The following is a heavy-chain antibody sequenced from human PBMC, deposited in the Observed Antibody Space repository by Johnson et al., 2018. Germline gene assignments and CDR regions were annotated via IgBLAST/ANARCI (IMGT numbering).Heavy chain of an antibody. J-gene: IGHJ3*02. CDR3: AREAGRGGTGLVAFGI. CDR1: GGSISSYY. D-gene: IGHD3/OR15-3a*01. CDR2: IYYSGST. V-gene: IGHV4-59*01. Sequence: QVQLQESGPGLVKPSETLSLTCTVSGGSISSYYWSWIRQHPEKGLEWIGYIYYSGSTNYTPSLKSRVTISVDTSKNHFSLKRSSVTAADTAVYYCAREAGRGGTGLVAFGIWGQGTMVTVSS.